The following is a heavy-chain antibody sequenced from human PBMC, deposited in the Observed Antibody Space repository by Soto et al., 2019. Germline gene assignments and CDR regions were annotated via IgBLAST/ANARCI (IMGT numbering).Heavy chain of an antibody. D-gene: IGHD4-17*01. CDR3: ARGRLKTVTTWGWFDP. V-gene: IGHV3-33*01. CDR1: GFTFSSYG. CDR2: IWYDGSNK. Sequence: QVQLVESGGGVVQPGRSLRLSCAASGFTFSSYGMHWVRQAPGKGLEWVAVIWYDGSNKYYADSVKGRFTISRDNSKNTLYLQMNSLRAEDTAVYYCARGRLKTVTTWGWFDPWGQGTLVTVSS. J-gene: IGHJ5*02.